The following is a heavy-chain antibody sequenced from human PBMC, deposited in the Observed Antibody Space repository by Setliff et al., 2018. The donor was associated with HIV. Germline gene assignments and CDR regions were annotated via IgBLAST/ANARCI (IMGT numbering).Heavy chain of an antibody. CDR1: GYSISSGYY. V-gene: IGHV4-38-2*02. D-gene: IGHD1-26*01. CDR3: ASVSSATYYYFQQ. Sequence: PSETLSLTCTVSGYSISSGYYWGWIRQPPGKGLEWIGSIYHSGSTYYNPSLKSRVTISVDTSKNQFSLKLSSVTAADTAVYYCASVSSATYYYFQQWGQGTLVTVSS. J-gene: IGHJ1*01. CDR2: IYHSGST.